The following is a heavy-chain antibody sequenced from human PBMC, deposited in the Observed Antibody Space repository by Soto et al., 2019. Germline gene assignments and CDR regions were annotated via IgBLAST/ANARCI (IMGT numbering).Heavy chain of an antibody. V-gene: IGHV1-18*04. J-gene: IGHJ3*02. Sequence: GASGKVSCKASGYTFTSYGISWVLQAPGQGLEWMGWISAYNGNTNYAQKLQGRVTMTTETSTSTAYMELRSLRSDDTAVYYCAIYSSSSWGAFDIWGQGTMVTVSS. CDR1: GYTFTSYG. CDR3: AIYSSSSWGAFDI. D-gene: IGHD6-6*01. CDR2: ISAYNGNT.